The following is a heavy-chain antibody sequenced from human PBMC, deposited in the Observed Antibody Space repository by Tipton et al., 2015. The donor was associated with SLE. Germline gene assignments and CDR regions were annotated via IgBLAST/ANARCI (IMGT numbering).Heavy chain of an antibody. V-gene: IGHV3-74*01. CDR3: VRGMGDY. J-gene: IGHJ4*02. CDR2: MNGDGSLN. Sequence: SLRLSCAASGFIFSGYWMHWVRQAPGKGLVWVSRMNGDGSLNSYADTGKGRFTISRDNAKTTLYLQMNSLRGEDTALYSCVRGMGDYWGQGALVTVSS. D-gene: IGHD1-26*01. CDR1: GFIFSGYW.